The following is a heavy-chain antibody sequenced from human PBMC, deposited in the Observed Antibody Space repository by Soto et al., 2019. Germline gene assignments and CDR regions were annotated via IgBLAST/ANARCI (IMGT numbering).Heavy chain of an antibody. CDR3: ARDPKTSGGQHWAFNYFDS. Sequence: WGSLRLSCASSVFSFSISPMDWVRQAPGKGPDWVALISYDGTNKFYADSVKGRFTISRDNSKSTLYLQVDSLRPEDAAVYYCARDPKTSGGQHWAFNYFDSWGQGTMVTVSS. D-gene: IGHD7-27*01. CDR1: VFSFSISP. CDR2: ISYDGTNK. V-gene: IGHV3-30-3*01. J-gene: IGHJ4*02.